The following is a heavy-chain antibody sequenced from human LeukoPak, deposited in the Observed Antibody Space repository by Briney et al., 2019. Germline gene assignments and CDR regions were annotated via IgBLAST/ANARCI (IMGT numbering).Heavy chain of an antibody. CDR1: GLTFSSYW. D-gene: IGHD6-6*01. CDR3: ARDVRPDY. Sequence: PGGTLRLSCAASGLTFSSYWMSWVRQAPGEGLEWVANIKQDGTEKYYMDSVKGRFTISRENAKNSLYLQMNALRAEDTAVYYCARDVRPDYWGQGTLVTVST. CDR2: IKQDGTEK. J-gene: IGHJ4*02. V-gene: IGHV3-7*04.